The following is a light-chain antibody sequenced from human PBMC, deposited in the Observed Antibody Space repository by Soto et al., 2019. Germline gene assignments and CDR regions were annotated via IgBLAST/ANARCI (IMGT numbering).Light chain of an antibody. CDR1: TSDVGGYNY. Sequence: QSVLTQPRSVSASPGQSVTISCTGTTSDVGGYNYVSWYQQHPGQAPKLMIYDVSKRPSGVPDRFSGSKSGNTASLTISGLHADDEADYYCCSYAGSYTWVFGGGTKLT. V-gene: IGLV2-11*01. CDR2: DVS. CDR3: CSYAGSYTWV. J-gene: IGLJ3*02.